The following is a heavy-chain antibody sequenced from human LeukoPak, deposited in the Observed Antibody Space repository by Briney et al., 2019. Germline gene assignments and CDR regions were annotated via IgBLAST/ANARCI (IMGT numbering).Heavy chain of an antibody. V-gene: IGHV3-30*02. J-gene: IGHJ4*02. CDR2: IRYDGCNK. CDR3: AKVPRGDYFDY. Sequence: GGSLRLSCAASGFTFSSYGMHWVRQAPGKGLEWVAFIRYDGCNKYYADSVKGRFTISRDNSKNTLYLQMNSLRAEDTAVYYCAKVPRGDYFDYWGQGTLVTVSS. CDR1: GFTFSSYG.